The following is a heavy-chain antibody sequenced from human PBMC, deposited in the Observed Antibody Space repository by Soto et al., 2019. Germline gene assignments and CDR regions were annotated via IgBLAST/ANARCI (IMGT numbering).Heavy chain of an antibody. CDR1: GYSFTTYW. J-gene: IGHJ6*01. V-gene: IGHV5-51*01. CDR3: ARTRTSSNYYDMGV. D-gene: IGHD6-13*01. CDR2: IYPGDSGT. Sequence: GESLKISCEGSGYSFTTYWIAWVRQMPGKGLEWMGIIYPGDSGTRYSPSFQGQVTISADKSISTAYLQWSSLKASDSAMYYCARTRTSSNYYDMGVWGQGTTVTVAS.